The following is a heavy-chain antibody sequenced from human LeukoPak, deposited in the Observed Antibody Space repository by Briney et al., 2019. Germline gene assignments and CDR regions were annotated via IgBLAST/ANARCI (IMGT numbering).Heavy chain of an antibody. CDR1: GGSISSYY. CDR2: IYTSGST. V-gene: IGHV4-4*07. D-gene: IGHD2/OR15-2a*01. CDR3: ARWGLRSNWYFDL. J-gene: IGHJ2*01. Sequence: SETLSLTCTVSGGSISSYYCSWIRQPAGKGLEWIGRIYTSGSTNYNPSLKNRVTMSVDTSKNQFSLKLSSVTAADTAVYYCARWGLRSNWYFDLWGRGTLVTVSS.